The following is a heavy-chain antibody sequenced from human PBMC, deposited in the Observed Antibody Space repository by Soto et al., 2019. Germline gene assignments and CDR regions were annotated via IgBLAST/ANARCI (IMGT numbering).Heavy chain of an antibody. CDR1: GYSFTTYG. V-gene: IGHV1-18*04. CDR2: IIPYNGKT. J-gene: IGHJ4*02. Sequence: QVYLVQSGAELKKPEASVKVSCKSSGYSFTTYGITWVRQAPGQGLEWMGWIIPYNGKTFYAQKFQARVTMTIDTSTSTAYMELRSLRSDDTAVYYCARDRGAYCSGGSCYVDPFYFDYWGQGTRVTVSS. D-gene: IGHD2-15*01. CDR3: ARDRGAYCSGGSCYVDPFYFDY.